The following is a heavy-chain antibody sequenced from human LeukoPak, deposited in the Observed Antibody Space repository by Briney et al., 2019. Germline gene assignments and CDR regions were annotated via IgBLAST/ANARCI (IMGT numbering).Heavy chain of an antibody. CDR1: GFTFNTYG. V-gene: IGHV3-33*06. CDR3: AKGVGRTSGRNPDY. J-gene: IGHJ4*02. D-gene: IGHD2-8*02. Sequence: GGSLRLSCAASGFTFNTYGMHWVRQAPGRGLEWVAVIWYDGSDKYYAESVKGRFTISRDNSKNTLSLQMNSLRVEDTAMYYCAKGVGRTSGRNPDYWGQGTLFTVSS. CDR2: IWYDGSDK.